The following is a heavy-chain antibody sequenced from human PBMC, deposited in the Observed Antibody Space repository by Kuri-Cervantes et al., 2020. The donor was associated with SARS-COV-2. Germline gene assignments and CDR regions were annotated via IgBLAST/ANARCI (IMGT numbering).Heavy chain of an antibody. CDR3: AKLVATNDVFDI. J-gene: IGHJ3*02. CDR1: GFPFDDYV. CDR2: ISWSSGNI. D-gene: IGHD5-12*01. V-gene: IGHV3-9*03. Sequence: SLKISCAASGFPFDDYVMHWVRQAPGKGLEWVSGISWSSGNIGYADSVKGRFTISRDNAKNSLYLQMNSLRAEDMALYYCAKLVATNDVFDIWGQGTMVTVSS.